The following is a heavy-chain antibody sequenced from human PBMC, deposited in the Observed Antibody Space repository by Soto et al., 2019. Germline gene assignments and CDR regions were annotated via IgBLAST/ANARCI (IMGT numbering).Heavy chain of an antibody. D-gene: IGHD7-27*01. CDR2: ISPSGGDT. CDR3: ARGWGSPDP. Sequence: PEGSLRLSCVAYTFTLSSYGMTWVRQAPGKGLEWVSSISPSGGDTYYADSVKGRVTISRDNSINTLYLQMDSLRVEDTALYYCARGWGSPDPWGQGTLVTVSS. CDR1: TFTLSSYG. V-gene: IGHV3-23*01. J-gene: IGHJ5*02.